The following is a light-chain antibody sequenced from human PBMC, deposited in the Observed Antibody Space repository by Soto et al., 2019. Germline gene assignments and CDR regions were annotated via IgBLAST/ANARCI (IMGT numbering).Light chain of an antibody. J-gene: IGKJ5*01. V-gene: IGKV1-39*01. Sequence: DIQMTQSPSSLSSSVGVRFTITCLSSQSISSYLNWYHQKPGKAPKLLIYAASSLQSGVPSRFSGSGSGTDFTLTISSLQPEDFATYYCQQSYSTPITFGQGTRLEI. CDR2: AAS. CDR3: QQSYSTPIT. CDR1: QSISSY.